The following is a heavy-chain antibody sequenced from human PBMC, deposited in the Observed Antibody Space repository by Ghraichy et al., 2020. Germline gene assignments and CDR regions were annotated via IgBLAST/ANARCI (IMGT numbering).Heavy chain of an antibody. CDR2: IWYDGSQK. Sequence: GGSLRLSCAASGFTFSTYGMHWVRQAPGRGLEWVAVIWYDGSQKYYADSVKGRFTISRDNSKNTLYLQMNSLRAEDTAMYYCASEPPYFEGWGQGTLVTVSS. CDR3: ASEPPYFEG. D-gene: IGHD2/OR15-2a*01. J-gene: IGHJ4*02. V-gene: IGHV3-33*08. CDR1: GFTFSTYG.